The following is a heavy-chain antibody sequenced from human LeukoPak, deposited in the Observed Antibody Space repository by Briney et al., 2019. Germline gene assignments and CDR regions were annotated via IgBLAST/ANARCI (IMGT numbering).Heavy chain of an antibody. V-gene: IGHV3-30*19. CDR3: ARVDIVATFSGGGHFDY. J-gene: IGHJ4*02. CDR1: GFTFSSYG. CDR2: ISYDGSNK. Sequence: GGSLRLSCVASGFTFSSYGMHWVRQAPGKGLEWVAVISYDGSNKYYADSVKGRFTISRDNSKNTLYLQMNSLRAEDTAVYYCARVDIVATFSGGGHFDYWGQGTLVTVSS. D-gene: IGHD5-12*01.